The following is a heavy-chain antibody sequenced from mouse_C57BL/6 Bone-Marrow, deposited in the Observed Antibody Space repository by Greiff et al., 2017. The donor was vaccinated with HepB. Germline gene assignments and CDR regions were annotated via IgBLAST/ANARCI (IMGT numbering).Heavy chain of an antibody. V-gene: IGHV3-6*01. D-gene: IGHD2-2*01. CDR3: AREGYDGY. CDR1: GYSITSGYY. CDR2: ISYDGSN. J-gene: IGHJ2*01. Sequence: ESGPGLVKPSQSLSLTCSVTGYSITSGYYWNWIRQFPGNKLEWMGYISYDGSNNYNPCLKNRISITRDTSKNQFFLKLNSVTTEDTATYYCAREGYDGYWGQGTTLTVSS.